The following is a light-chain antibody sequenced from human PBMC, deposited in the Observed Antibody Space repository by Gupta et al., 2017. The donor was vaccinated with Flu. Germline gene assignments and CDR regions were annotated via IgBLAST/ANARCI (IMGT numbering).Light chain of an antibody. CDR1: SRSIGSNK. Sequence: SRSIGSNKVNWYQQVPGRAPKLLIYSNDQRPSGVPDRFSGSRYGTSASLAISGLQSDDEADYYCAAWDDSLNGRVFGGGTRLTVL. J-gene: IGLJ3*02. CDR2: SND. CDR3: AAWDDSLNGRV. V-gene: IGLV1-44*01.